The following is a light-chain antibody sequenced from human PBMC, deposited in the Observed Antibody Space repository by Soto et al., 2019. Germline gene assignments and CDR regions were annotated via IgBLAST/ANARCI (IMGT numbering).Light chain of an antibody. J-gene: IGLJ3*02. CDR3: QSWDSSISGWV. CDR1: SSNIGAGYD. CDR2: GNS. V-gene: IGLV1-40*01. Sequence: QSVLTQPPSVSGAPGQRVTISCTGSSSNIGAGYDVHWYQQLPGTAPKLLIYGNSNRPSGVPDRFSGSKFGTSAYLAITGLQGEYESDNKGQSWDSSISGWVFGGGTKRTVL.